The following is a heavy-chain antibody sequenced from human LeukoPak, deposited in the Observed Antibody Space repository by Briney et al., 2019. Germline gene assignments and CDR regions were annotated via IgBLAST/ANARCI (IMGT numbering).Heavy chain of an antibody. Sequence: GGSLRLSCAASGFTVSSNYMNWVRQAPGKGLEWVSVIYSGGSTNYADYVKGRFTISRDNSKNMVYLQMNSMRAEDTAVYYCAREPYCSGGSCYHAFAIWGQGTMVTASS. CDR2: IYSGGST. CDR3: AREPYCSGGSCYHAFAI. D-gene: IGHD2-15*01. CDR1: GFTVSSNY. V-gene: IGHV3-53*01. J-gene: IGHJ3*02.